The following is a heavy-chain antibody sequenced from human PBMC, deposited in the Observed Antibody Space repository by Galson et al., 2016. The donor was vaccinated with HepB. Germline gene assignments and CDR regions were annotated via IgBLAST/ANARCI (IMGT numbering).Heavy chain of an antibody. CDR2: IGGNGRGT. Sequence: SLRLSCAASGFTFSNYAMSWVRQAPGKGLEWVSAIGGNGRGTHYADSVKGRFTVSRDNSKNTLYLHMNGLKAEDTAIYYCAKDQLIVVVPAAGNWFDPWGQGTLVTVSS. V-gene: IGHV3-23*01. J-gene: IGHJ5*02. CDR1: GFTFSNYA. D-gene: IGHD2-2*01. CDR3: AKDQLIVVVPAAGNWFDP.